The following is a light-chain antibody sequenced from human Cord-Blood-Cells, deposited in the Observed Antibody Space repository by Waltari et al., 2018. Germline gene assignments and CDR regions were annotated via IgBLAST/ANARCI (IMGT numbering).Light chain of an antibody. V-gene: IGKV2-30*02. CDR1: QSLVHSDENTY. CDR2: KVS. Sequence: DVVMTQSPLSLPVIVGQPAAISCRSSQSLVHSDENTYLNWFQQRPGQSPRRLIYKVSTRDSGVPDRFSGSGSSTDFTLKISRVEVEDVGVYYCMQGTHWPYTFGQGTKLEIK. CDR3: MQGTHWPYT. J-gene: IGKJ2*01.